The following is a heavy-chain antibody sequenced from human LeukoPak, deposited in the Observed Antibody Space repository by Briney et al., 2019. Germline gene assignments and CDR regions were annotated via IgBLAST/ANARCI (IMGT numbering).Heavy chain of an antibody. V-gene: IGHV3-13*01. D-gene: IGHD1-1*01. CDR3: ARVAKERVGGVYYFDY. J-gene: IGHJ4*02. CDR2: IGTAGDT. CDR1: GYTYSDYD. Sequence: PGGSLRLSCASSGYTYSDYDMHWVRLARTRGLECVSAIGTAGDTYYTGSVKGRFTISRENAKNSLYLQMNSLRAGDTAVYYCARVAKERVGGVYYFDYWGQGTLVTVSS.